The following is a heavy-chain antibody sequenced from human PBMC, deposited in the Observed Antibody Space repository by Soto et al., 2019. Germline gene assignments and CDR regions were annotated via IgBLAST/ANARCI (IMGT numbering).Heavy chain of an antibody. D-gene: IGHD2-2*01. J-gene: IGHJ6*03. CDR1: GGSFSGYY. CDR3: ARKCGMEPASTWIYYYYYYMDV. CDR2: INHSGST. Sequence: SETLSLTCAVYGGSFSGYYWSWIRQPPGKGLEWIGEINHSGSTNYNPSLKSRVTISVDTSKNQFSLKLSSVTAADTAVYYCARKCGMEPASTWIYYYYYYMDVWGKGTTVTVSS. V-gene: IGHV4-34*01.